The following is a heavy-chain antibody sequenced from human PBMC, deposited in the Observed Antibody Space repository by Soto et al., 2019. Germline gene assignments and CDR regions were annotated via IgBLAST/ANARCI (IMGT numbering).Heavy chain of an antibody. CDR1: GGTFSSYA. D-gene: IGHD2-15*01. V-gene: IGHV1-69*06. CDR2: IIPIFGTA. J-gene: IGHJ4*02. CDR3: ARSHGGATFQFDY. Sequence: ASVKVSCKASGGTFSSYAISWVRQAPGQGLEWMGGIIPIFGTANYAQKFQGRVTITADKSTSTAYMELSSLRSEDTAVYYCARSHGGATFQFDYWGQGTLVTVSS.